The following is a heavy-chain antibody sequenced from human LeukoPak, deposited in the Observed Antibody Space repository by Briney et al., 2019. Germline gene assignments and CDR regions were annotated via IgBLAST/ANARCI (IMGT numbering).Heavy chain of an antibody. V-gene: IGHV3-7*04. CDR3: ARGHNSTLPD. CDR1: GFTFSNYW. D-gene: IGHD1-20*01. Sequence: GGSLRLSCAASGFTFSNYWMSWVRQAPGKGLEWVANIREDESEKYYVDSVKGRFTISRDNAKNSMYLEMNSLRAEDTAVYYCARGHNSTLPDWGQGSLVTVSS. CDR2: IREDESEK. J-gene: IGHJ4*02.